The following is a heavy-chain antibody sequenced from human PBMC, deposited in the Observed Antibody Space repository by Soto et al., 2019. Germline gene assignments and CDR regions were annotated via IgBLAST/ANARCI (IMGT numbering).Heavy chain of an antibody. Sequence: LPETLSLTCAVYGGSFSGYYWSWIRQPPGKGLEWIGEINHSGSTNYNPSLKSRVTISVDTSKNQFSLKLSSVTAADTAVYYCARYRREAVAGYTLDNWGQGILVTVSS. V-gene: IGHV4-34*01. J-gene: IGHJ4*02. CDR2: INHSGST. CDR1: GGSFSGYY. CDR3: ARYRREAVAGYTLDN. D-gene: IGHD6-13*01.